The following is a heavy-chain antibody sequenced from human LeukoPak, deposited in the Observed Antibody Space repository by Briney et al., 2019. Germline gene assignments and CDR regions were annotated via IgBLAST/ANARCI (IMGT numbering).Heavy chain of an antibody. Sequence: SETLSLTCTVSSGSISTSNYYWGWVRQPPGKALEWIGEINHSGSTNYNPSLKSRVTISVDTSKNQFSLKLSSVTAADTAVYYCASSVGYYYYMDVWGKGTTVTVSS. D-gene: IGHD1-26*01. V-gene: IGHV4-39*07. CDR1: SGSISTSNYY. J-gene: IGHJ6*03. CDR2: INHSGST. CDR3: ASSVGYYYYMDV.